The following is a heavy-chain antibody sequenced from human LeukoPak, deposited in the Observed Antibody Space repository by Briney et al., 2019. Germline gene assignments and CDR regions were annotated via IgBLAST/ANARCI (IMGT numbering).Heavy chain of an antibody. CDR2: ISSSGDTI. V-gene: IGHV3-48*03. J-gene: IGHJ4*02. CDR3: ATVESGTTFLDY. D-gene: IGHD1-7*01. CDR1: GFTFSTYD. Sequence: GGSLRLSCAASGFTFSTYDMNWVRQAPGKGLEWVAQISSSGDTIYYADSVKGRFTISRDNAKNSLYLQMNSLRADDTAVYYCATVESGTTFLDYWGQGTLVAVSS.